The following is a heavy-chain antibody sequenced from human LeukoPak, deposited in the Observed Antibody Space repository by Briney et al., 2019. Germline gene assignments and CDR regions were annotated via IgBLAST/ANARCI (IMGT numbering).Heavy chain of an antibody. J-gene: IGHJ6*02. Sequence: GVSLRLSCAASVYTFNDYYMRCIPQAPGRGLEGVSYISSSGSTIYYADSVRGRFTISRDNAKNSLYLQMNSLRAEDTAVYYCAIRGGGQSSPPPYYYYGMDVWGQGTTVTVSS. V-gene: IGHV3-11*01. CDR1: VYTFNDYY. D-gene: IGHD6-6*01. CDR2: ISSSGSTI. CDR3: AIRGGGQSSPPPYYYYGMDV.